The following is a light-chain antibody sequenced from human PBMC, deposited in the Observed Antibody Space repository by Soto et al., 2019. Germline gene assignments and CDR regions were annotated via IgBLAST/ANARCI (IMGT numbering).Light chain of an antibody. J-gene: IGKJ1*01. Sequence: EIVLTQSPATLSLSPGERATLSCRASQSVGKYLVWYQQKPGQAPRLLIYGVSSRATGIPDRFSGSGSGTDFTLTISRLEPEDFAVYYCQQYGISPRTFGQGTKVDIK. CDR3: QQYGISPRT. CDR2: GVS. CDR1: QSVGKY. V-gene: IGKV3-20*01.